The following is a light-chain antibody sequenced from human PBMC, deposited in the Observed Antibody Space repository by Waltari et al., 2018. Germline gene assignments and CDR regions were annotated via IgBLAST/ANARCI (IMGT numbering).Light chain of an antibody. CDR3: QKYNSAPPWT. V-gene: IGKV1-27*01. CDR2: AAS. Sequence: DIHMTQSPSSLSASVGDRVTITCRASQGISNYLAWYQQKPGKVPKLLIYAASTLQAGVPSRFSGSGSGTDFTLTISSLQPEDVAIYYCQKYNSAPPWTFGQGTKVEIK. J-gene: IGKJ1*01. CDR1: QGISNY.